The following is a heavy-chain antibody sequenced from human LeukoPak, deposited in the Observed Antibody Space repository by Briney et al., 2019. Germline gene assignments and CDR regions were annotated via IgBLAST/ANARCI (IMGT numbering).Heavy chain of an antibody. CDR3: ARDLGYDFWSGYPKNDAFDI. CDR2: IYYSGST. Sequence: ASETLSLTCTVSGGSISSSSYYWGWIRQPPGKGLEWIGSIYYSGSTYYNPSLKSRVTISVDTSKNQFSLKLSSVTAADTAVYYCARDLGYDFWSGYPKNDAFDIWGQGTMVTVSS. V-gene: IGHV4-39*02. CDR1: GGSISSSSYY. D-gene: IGHD3-3*01. J-gene: IGHJ3*02.